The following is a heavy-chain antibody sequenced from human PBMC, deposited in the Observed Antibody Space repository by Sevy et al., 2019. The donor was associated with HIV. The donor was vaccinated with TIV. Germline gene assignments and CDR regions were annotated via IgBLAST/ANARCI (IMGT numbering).Heavy chain of an antibody. Sequence: GGSLRLSCIASGFTFSRSSMNWVRQAPGKGLEWVSSISSSSNYIYYADSMNGRFTISRDNAKKSLYLQMNSLRAEDTAVYYCAGDRREMVKGADDSFHIWGQGTMVTVSS. J-gene: IGHJ3*02. CDR1: GFTFSRSS. V-gene: IGHV3-21*01. CDR3: AGDRREMVKGADDSFHI. D-gene: IGHD3-10*01. CDR2: ISSSSNYI.